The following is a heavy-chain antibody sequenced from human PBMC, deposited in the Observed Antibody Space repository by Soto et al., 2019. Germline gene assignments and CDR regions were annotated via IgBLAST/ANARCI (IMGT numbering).Heavy chain of an antibody. CDR2: VHYTGSA. V-gene: IGHV4-59*01. J-gene: IGHJ4*02. Sequence: SETLSLTCSVSGASINNYYWSWIRQPPGKGLEWIGFVHYTGSANYNPSLKSRVTISVGTSKKQFSLRLSSVTAADSGVYYCAREGASRFRGFDYWGQGT. D-gene: IGHD2-2*01. CDR3: AREGASRFRGFDY. CDR1: GASINNYY.